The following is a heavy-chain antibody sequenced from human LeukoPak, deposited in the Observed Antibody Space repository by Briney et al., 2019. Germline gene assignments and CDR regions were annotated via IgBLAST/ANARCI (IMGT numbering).Heavy chain of an antibody. CDR3: ARDPGYSYAFDY. J-gene: IGHJ4*02. CDR1: GGSISSYY. CDR2: IYTSGST. D-gene: IGHD5-18*01. Sequence: SETLSLTCTVSGGSISSYYWSWIRQPAGKGLEWIGRIYTSGSTNYNPSLKSRVTISIDTSKNQFSLKLNSVTAADTAVYYCARDPGYSYAFDYWGQGTLVTVSS. V-gene: IGHV4-4*07.